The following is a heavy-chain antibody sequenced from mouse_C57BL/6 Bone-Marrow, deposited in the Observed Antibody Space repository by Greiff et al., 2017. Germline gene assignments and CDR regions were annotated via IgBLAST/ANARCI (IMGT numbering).Heavy chain of an antibody. D-gene: IGHD1-1*01. CDR3: ARARHYYGSSYGYFDV. V-gene: IGHV7-1*01. CDR1: GFTFSDFY. Sequence: EVKLMESGGGLVQSGRSLRLSCATSGFTFSDFYMEWVRQAPGKGLEWIAASRNKANDYTTEYSASVKGRFIVSRDTSQSILYLQMNALRAEDTAIYYCARARHYYGSSYGYFDVWGTGTTVTVSS. CDR2: SRNKANDYTT. J-gene: IGHJ1*03.